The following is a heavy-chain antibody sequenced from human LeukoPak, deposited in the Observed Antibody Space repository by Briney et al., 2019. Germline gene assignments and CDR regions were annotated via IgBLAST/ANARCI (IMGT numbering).Heavy chain of an antibody. V-gene: IGHV4-39*01. J-gene: IGHJ4*02. CDR2: IYYSGST. CDR3: ARRVGATIRVYFDY. D-gene: IGHD1-26*01. Sequence: PSETLSLTCTVSGGSISSSSYYWGWIRQPPGKGLEGIGSIYYSGSTYYNPSLKSRVTISVDTSKNQFSLKLSSVTAADTAVYYCARRVGATIRVYFDYWGQGTLVTVSS. CDR1: GGSISSSSYY.